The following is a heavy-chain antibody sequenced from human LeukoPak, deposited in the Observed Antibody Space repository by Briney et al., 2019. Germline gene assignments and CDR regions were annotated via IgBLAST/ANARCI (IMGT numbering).Heavy chain of an antibody. D-gene: IGHD3-22*01. CDR3: AKENQRGDGSGYFDY. CDR1: GFTFSSYA. Sequence: GGSLRLSCAASGFTFSSYAMTWVRQAPGKGLEWVSTISSSGDTTYYADSVKGRFTISRDNSKNTLYLQMNSLRAEDTAVYYCAKENQRGDGSGYFDYWGQGTLVTVSS. CDR2: ISSSGDTT. J-gene: IGHJ4*02. V-gene: IGHV3-23*01.